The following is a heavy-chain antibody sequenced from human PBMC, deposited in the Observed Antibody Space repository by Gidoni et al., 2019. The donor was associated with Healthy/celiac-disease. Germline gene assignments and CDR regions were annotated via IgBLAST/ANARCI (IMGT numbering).Heavy chain of an antibody. CDR1: GYTFTSSY. V-gene: IGHV1-46*01. J-gene: IGHJ5*02. CDR2: INPSGGST. CDR3: AREVRPYYYDSSGYYENNWFDP. Sequence: QVQLVQSGAEVKKPGASVKVSCKASGYTFTSSYMHWVRQAPGQGLEWMGIINPSGGSTSYAQKFQGRVTMTRDTSTSTVYMELSSLRSEDTAVYYCAREVRPYYYDSSGYYENNWFDPWGQGTLVTVSS. D-gene: IGHD3-22*01.